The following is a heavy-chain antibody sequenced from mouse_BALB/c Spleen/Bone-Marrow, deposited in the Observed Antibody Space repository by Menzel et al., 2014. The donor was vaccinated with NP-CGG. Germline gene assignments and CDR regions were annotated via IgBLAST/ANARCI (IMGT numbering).Heavy chain of an antibody. CDR2: ISSGGSYT. CDR3: TRSYYRYDEEAWFAY. Sequence: EVKLMESGGGLVKPGGSLKLSCAASGFTFSSYTMSWVRQTPEKRPEWVATISSGGSYTYYPDSVKGRFTISRDNAKNTLYLQMSSLKSEDTAMYYCTRSYYRYDEEAWFAYWGQGTLVTVSA. J-gene: IGHJ3*01. D-gene: IGHD2-14*01. CDR1: GFTFSSYT. V-gene: IGHV5-6-4*01.